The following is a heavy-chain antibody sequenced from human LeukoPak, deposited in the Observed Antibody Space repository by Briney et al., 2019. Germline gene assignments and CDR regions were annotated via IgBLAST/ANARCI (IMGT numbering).Heavy chain of an antibody. J-gene: IGHJ3*02. Sequence: ASVKVSCKASGYTFTSYYMHWVRQAPGQGLEWMGIINPSGGSTSYAQKFQGRVTMTRDTSTSTVYMELSRLRSEDTAVYYCARFLPDCSSTSCYPVYYYDSSGVDAFDIWGQGTMVTVSS. CDR2: INPSGGST. V-gene: IGHV1-46*01. CDR3: ARFLPDCSSTSCYPVYYYDSSGVDAFDI. CDR1: GYTFTSYY. D-gene: IGHD2-2*01.